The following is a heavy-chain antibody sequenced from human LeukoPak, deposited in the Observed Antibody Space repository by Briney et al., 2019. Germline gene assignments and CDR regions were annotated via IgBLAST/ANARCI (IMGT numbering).Heavy chain of an antibody. V-gene: IGHV3-33*06. CDR1: GFTFSSYG. CDR2: LWFDGNNR. Sequence: GRSLRLSCAASGFTFSSYGMHWVRQAPGKGLEWVAFLWFDGNNRYYADSVKGRFTISRDNSKNTLYLQMNSLRAEDTAVYYCAKGRSITIFGVAAGYWGQGTLVTVSS. J-gene: IGHJ4*02. D-gene: IGHD3-3*01. CDR3: AKGRSITIFGVAAGY.